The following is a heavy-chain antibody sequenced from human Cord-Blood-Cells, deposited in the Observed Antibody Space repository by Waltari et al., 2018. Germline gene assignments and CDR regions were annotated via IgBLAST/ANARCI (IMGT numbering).Heavy chain of an antibody. CDR3: ARRGQYYYDSSGYYYYFDY. CDR1: GGSISSSSYY. CDR2: IYYSGNT. J-gene: IGHJ4*02. V-gene: IGHV4-39*01. Sequence: QLQLQESGPGLVKPSETLSLTCTVSGGSISSSSYYWGWIRQPPGKGLGWIGGIYYSGNTNNNPSLKSRVTISVDTSKNQFSLKLSSVTAADTAVYYCARRGQYYYDSSGYYYYFDYWGQGTLVTVSS. D-gene: IGHD3-22*01.